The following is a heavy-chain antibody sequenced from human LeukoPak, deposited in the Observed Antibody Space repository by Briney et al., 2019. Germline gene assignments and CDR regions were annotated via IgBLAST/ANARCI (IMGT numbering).Heavy chain of an antibody. CDR1: GFTFSSYA. CDR3: AKSDCSSTSCYPTDY. V-gene: IGHV3-23*01. D-gene: IGHD2-2*01. Sequence: GGSLRLSCAASGFTFSSYAMSWVRQAPGKGLEWVSAISGSGGSTYYADSVKGRFTISRDNSKHTLYLQMNSLRAEDTAVYYCAKSDCSSTSCYPTDYWGQGTLVTVSS. CDR2: ISGSGGST. J-gene: IGHJ4*02.